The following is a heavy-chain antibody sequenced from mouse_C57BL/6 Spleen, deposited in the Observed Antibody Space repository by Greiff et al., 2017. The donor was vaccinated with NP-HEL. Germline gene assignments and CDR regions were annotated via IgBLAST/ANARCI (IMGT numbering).Heavy chain of an antibody. J-gene: IGHJ3*01. V-gene: IGHV1-59*01. CDR3: ASSAFMVTTRAWFAY. D-gene: IGHD2-2*01. CDR1: GYTFTSYW. Sequence: VQLQQPGAELVRPGTSVKLSCKASGYTFTSYWMHWVKQRPGQGLEWIGVIDPSDSYTNYNQKFKGKATLTVATSSSTAYMQLRSLTSEDAAVYYCASSAFMVTTRAWFAYWGQGTLVTVSA. CDR2: IDPSDSYT.